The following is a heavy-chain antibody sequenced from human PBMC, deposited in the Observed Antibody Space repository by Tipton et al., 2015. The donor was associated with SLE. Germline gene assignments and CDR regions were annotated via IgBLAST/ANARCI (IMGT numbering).Heavy chain of an antibody. J-gene: IGHJ6*02. CDR1: GFTFSSYA. CDR3: ARGGYSSSWYGDYYYGMDV. V-gene: IGHV3-30-3*01. CDR2: ISYDGSNK. Sequence: SLRLSCAASGFTFSSYAMHWVRQAPGKGLGWVAVISYDGSNKYYADSVKGRFTISRDNSKNTLYLQMNSLRAEDTAVYYCARGGYSSSWYGDYYYGMDVWGQGTTVTVSS. D-gene: IGHD6-13*01.